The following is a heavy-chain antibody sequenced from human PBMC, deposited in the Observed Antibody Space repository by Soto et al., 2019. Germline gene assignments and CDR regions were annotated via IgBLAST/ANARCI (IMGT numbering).Heavy chain of an antibody. D-gene: IGHD2-2*01. V-gene: IGHV3-30*18. CDR3: ANSKRDLSAGAGTAAADVLLYYGMDV. CDR1: GFTFISYG. J-gene: IGHJ6*02. Sequence: LRLSCAASGFTFISYGIHWVRHSPGKGLELVAVISYDGSNKYYADSVKGRFTISRDNSKNTLYLQMNSLRAEDTAVYYCANSKRDLSAGAGTAAADVLLYYGMDVWGQGTAVTVSS. CDR2: ISYDGSNK.